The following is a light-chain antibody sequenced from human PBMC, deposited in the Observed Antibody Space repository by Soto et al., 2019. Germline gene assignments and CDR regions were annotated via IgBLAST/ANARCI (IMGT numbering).Light chain of an antibody. V-gene: IGKV3-20*01. CDR1: QSVSNNY. Sequence: EIVLTQSPGTLSLSPGERATLSCRASQSVSNNYLAWYQHKPGQAPRLLIYDASSRATGIPDRFSGSGSGTDFTLTIGRLEPEDFAVYYCQHYGTSPRTFXQGTKVDIK. CDR3: QHYGTSPRT. J-gene: IGKJ1*01. CDR2: DAS.